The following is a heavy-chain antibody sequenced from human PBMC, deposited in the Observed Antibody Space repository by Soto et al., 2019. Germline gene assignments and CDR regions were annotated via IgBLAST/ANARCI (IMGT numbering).Heavy chain of an antibody. Sequence: KTSETLSLTCTVSGGSISSSSYYWGWIRQPPGKGLEWIGSIYYSGSTYYNPSLKSRVTISVDTSKNQFSLKLSSVTAADTAVYYCARIFRYSYGYLDAFDIWGQGTMVTVS. CDR1: GGSISSSSYY. V-gene: IGHV4-39*01. D-gene: IGHD5-18*01. CDR2: IYYSGST. CDR3: ARIFRYSYGYLDAFDI. J-gene: IGHJ3*02.